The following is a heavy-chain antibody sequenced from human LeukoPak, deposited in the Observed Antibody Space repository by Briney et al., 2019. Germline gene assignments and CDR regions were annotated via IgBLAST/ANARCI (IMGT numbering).Heavy chain of an antibody. J-gene: IGHJ5*02. CDR3: TRYGSGKLFDP. CDR2: IHYSGYT. D-gene: IGHD3-10*01. CDR1: GGTISSSSYY. V-gene: IGHV4-39*07. Sequence: SETLSLTCTVSGGTISSSSYYWGWIRQPPGKGLEWVGSIHYSGYTYYNPSLKSRVTISVDTSKNQFSLKLSSVTAADTAVYYCTRYGSGKLFDPWGQGTLVTVSS.